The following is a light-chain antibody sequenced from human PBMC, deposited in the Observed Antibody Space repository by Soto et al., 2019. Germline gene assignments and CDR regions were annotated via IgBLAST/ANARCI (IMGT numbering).Light chain of an antibody. V-gene: IGLV2-23*01. Sequence: QSALTQPASVSESPGQSITISCTGTNNDVGNYKLVSWYQHHLGKAPKLIIYEDTKRPSGVSNRFSASQSGNTASLTISGLQAEDEADYYCYSYAGTSTWVFGGGTKLTVL. CDR3: YSYAGTSTWV. CDR1: NNDVGNYKL. J-gene: IGLJ3*02. CDR2: EDT.